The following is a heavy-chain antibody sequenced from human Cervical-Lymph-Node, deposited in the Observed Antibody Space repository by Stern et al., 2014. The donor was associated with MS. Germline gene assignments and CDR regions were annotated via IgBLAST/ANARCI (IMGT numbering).Heavy chain of an antibody. J-gene: IGHJ3*01. CDR1: GYTFNTFW. Sequence: VQLVESGAEVKKPGESLKITCQASGYTFNTFWIAWVRQTPAKRLEWMGIIFPGGSDPIYSPSFEGRVSMSADRSINAAFLQWSSLRASDSAMYYCVRLGFSIVVLDMTAFDFWGQGTMVTVSP. V-gene: IGHV5-51*01. CDR2: IFPGGSDP. D-gene: IGHD2-21*01. CDR3: VRLGFSIVVLDMTAFDF.